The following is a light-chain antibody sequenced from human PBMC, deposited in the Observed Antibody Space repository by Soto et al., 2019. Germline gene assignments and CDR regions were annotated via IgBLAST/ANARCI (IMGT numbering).Light chain of an antibody. Sequence: DIPMTQSPSSLAASVGDRVTITCRASQGVGNEVGWYQQKPGKAPKRLIYAASTLQSGTPSRFSGSGSGTEFTLTISSLQTADFATYFCSQHNAYPRTFGQGTRVEMK. CDR2: AAS. J-gene: IGKJ1*01. CDR3: SQHNAYPRT. V-gene: IGKV1-17*01. CDR1: QGVGNE.